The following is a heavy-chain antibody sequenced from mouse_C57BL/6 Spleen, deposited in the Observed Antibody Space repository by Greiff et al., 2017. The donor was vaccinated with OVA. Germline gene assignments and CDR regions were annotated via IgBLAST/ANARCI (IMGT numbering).Heavy chain of an antibody. Sequence: EVMLVESEGGLVQPGSSMKLSCTASGFTFSDYYMAWVRQVPEKGLEWVANINYDGSSTYYLDSLKSRFIISRDNAKNILYLQMSSLKSEDTATYYCAREDYYGSRYFDYWGQGTTLTVSS. D-gene: IGHD1-1*01. CDR2: INYDGSST. CDR1: GFTFSDYY. V-gene: IGHV5-16*01. J-gene: IGHJ2*01. CDR3: AREDYYGSRYFDY.